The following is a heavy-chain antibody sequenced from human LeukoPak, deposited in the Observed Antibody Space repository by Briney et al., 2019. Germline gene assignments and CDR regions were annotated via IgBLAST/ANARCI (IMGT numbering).Heavy chain of an antibody. CDR1: GGSISSISYY. D-gene: IGHD5-18*01. CDR2: IYYSGRT. J-gene: IGHJ4*02. CDR3: ARARAVHLWLSGFDY. V-gene: IGHV4-61*01. Sequence: SETLSLTCTVSGGSISSISYYWSWIRQPPGKGLEWIGYIYYSGRTNYNPSLKSRVTISVDTSNNQFSLKLSSVTAADTDVYYCARARAVHLWLSGFDYWGQGTLVTVSS.